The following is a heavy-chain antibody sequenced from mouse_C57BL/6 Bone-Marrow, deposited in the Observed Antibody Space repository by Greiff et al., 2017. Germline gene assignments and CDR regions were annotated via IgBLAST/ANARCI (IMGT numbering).Heavy chain of an antibody. J-gene: IGHJ2*01. V-gene: IGHV1-59*01. D-gene: IGHD2-1*01. CDR2: IDPSDSYT. CDR3: ARNYRDFDY. Sequence: QVQLQQSGAELVRPGTSVKLSCKASGYTFTSYWMHWVKQRPGQGLEWIGVIDPSDSYTNYNQKFKGKATLTVDTSSSTAYMQLSSLTSEDSAVYYCARNYRDFDYWGQGTTLTVSS. CDR1: GYTFTSYW.